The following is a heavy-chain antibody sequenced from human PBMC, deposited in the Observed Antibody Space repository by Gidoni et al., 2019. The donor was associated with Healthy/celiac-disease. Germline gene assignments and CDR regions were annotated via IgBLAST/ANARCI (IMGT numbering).Heavy chain of an antibody. CDR1: GGSISSSSYY. Sequence: QLQLQASGPGLVKPSETLSLTCTVSGGSISSSSYYWGWIRQPPGKGLEWIGSIYYSGSTYYNPSLKSRVTISVDTSKNQFSLKLSSVTAADTAVYYCARLGISWYYYYYMDVWGKGTTVTVSS. CDR2: IYYSGST. CDR3: ARLGISWYYYYYMDV. D-gene: IGHD6-13*01. J-gene: IGHJ6*03. V-gene: IGHV4-39*01.